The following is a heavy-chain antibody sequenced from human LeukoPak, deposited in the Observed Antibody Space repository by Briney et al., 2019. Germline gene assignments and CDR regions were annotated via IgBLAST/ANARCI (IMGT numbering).Heavy chain of an antibody. V-gene: IGHV4-59*01. CDR2: IYYSGST. J-gene: IGHJ3*02. Sequence: SETLSLTCTVSGGSISSYYWSWIRQPPGKGLEWIGYIYYSGSTNYNPSLKSRVTISVDTSKNQFSLKLSSVTAADTAVYYCARVSDYDILTGYWGAFDIRGQGTMVTVSS. CDR3: ARVSDYDILTGYWGAFDI. D-gene: IGHD3-9*01. CDR1: GGSISSYY.